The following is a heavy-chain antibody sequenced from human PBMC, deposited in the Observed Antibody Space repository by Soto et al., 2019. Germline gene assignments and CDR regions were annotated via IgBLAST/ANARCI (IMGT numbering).Heavy chain of an antibody. D-gene: IGHD4-17*01. CDR2: TYYRSKWYN. Sequence: PSQTLSLTCAISGDSVSSNSAAWNWIRQSPSRGLEWLGRTYYRSKWYNDYAVSVKSRITINPDTSKNQFSLQLNSVTPEDTAVYYCARVFTVTTFGSTYYYYGMDVWGQGTTVTVSS. CDR3: ARVFTVTTFGSTYYYYGMDV. V-gene: IGHV6-1*01. J-gene: IGHJ6*02. CDR1: GDSVSSNSAA.